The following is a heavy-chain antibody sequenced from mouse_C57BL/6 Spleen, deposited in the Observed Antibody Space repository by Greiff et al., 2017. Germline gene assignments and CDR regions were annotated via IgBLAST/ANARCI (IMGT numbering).Heavy chain of an antibody. J-gene: IGHJ3*01. V-gene: IGHV5-17*01. CDR3: ARTWFAY. CDR1: GFTFSDYG. CDR2: ISSGSSTI. Sequence: DVKLVESGGGLVKPGGSLKLSCAASGFTFSDYGMPWVRPAPEKGLEWVAYISSGSSTIYYADTVKGRFTISRDNAKNTLFLQMTSLRSEDTAMYYCARTWFAYWGQGTLVTVSA.